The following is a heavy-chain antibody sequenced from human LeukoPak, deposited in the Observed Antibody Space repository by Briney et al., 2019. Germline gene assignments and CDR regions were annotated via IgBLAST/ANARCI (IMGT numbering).Heavy chain of an antibody. V-gene: IGHV3-30-3*02. CDR3: AGFWGSHRLEY. D-gene: IGHD3-16*01. CDR1: GFTFSNYA. CDR2: ISYDARNK. J-gene: IGHJ4*02. Sequence: GGSLRLSCAASGFTFSNYAMHWVRQAPGKGLEWVTIISYDARNKYFADSVNDRFTVSRDNSKNTVYLQMNSLRVDDTAVYFCAGFWGSHRLEYWGQGTPVIVSS.